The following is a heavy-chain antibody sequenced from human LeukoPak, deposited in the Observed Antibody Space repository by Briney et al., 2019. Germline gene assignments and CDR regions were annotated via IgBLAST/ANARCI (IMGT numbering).Heavy chain of an antibody. CDR1: GGSIRNYY. D-gene: IGHD2-2*01. Sequence: PSETLSLTCTVSGGSIRNYYWSWIRQPPGRGLEWIGFIHYTGSTNYNPSLKSRVTISADTSKDQFSLKLSSVTAADAALYYCARDTTYCSGTSCYRGYFDLWGRGTLVTVSS. V-gene: IGHV4-59*01. CDR2: IHYTGST. CDR3: ARDTTYCSGTSCYRGYFDL. J-gene: IGHJ2*01.